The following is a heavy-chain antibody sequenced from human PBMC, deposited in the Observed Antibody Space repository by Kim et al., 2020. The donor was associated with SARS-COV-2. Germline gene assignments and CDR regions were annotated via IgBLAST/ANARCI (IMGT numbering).Heavy chain of an antibody. V-gene: IGHV5-51*01. Sequence: SFQGRVTISADKSISTAYLQWSSLKASDTAMYYCARRVTGTDYDLYYFDYWGQGTLVTVSS. CDR3: ARRVTGTDYDLYYFDY. D-gene: IGHD1-20*01. J-gene: IGHJ4*02.